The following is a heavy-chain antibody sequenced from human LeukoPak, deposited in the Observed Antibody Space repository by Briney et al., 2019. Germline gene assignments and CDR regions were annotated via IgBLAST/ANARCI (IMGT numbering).Heavy chain of an antibody. V-gene: IGHV1-18*01. D-gene: IGHD1-26*01. CDR2: ISTYNGNT. Sequence: ASVKVSCKASGYTFTSNGISWVRQAPGQGLEWMGWISTYNGNTNYAQKFQGGVTMTTDTSTSTAYMELRSLRSDDTAVYYCARIKWELLGPFDYWGQGTLVTVSS. J-gene: IGHJ4*02. CDR3: ARIKWELLGPFDY. CDR1: GYTFTSNG.